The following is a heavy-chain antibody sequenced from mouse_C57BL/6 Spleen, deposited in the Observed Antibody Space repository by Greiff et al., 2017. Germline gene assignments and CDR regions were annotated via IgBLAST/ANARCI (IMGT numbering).Heavy chain of an antibody. Sequence: QVQLQQPGAELVKPGASVKLSCKASGYTFTSYWMHWVKQRPGQGLEWIGMIHPNSGSTNYNEKFKSKATLTVDKSSSTAYMQLSSLTSEDSAVYYCARAGTGPAWFAYWGQGTLVTVSA. J-gene: IGHJ3*01. CDR1: GYTFTSYW. D-gene: IGHD4-1*01. CDR2: IHPNSGST. V-gene: IGHV1-64*01. CDR3: ARAGTGPAWFAY.